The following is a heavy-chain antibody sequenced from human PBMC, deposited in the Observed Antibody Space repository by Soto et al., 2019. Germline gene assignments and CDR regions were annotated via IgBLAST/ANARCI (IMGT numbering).Heavy chain of an antibody. Sequence: EVQLVESGGGLIQPGGSLRLSCAASGFTVSSNYMSWVRQAPGKGLEWVSVIYSGGSTYYADSVKGRFTISRDNSKHTLYLPMNSLRAEDTAVYYCARDRVESGYPEYFQHWGPGTLVTVSS. CDR3: ARDRVESGYPEYFQH. D-gene: IGHD3-22*01. CDR2: IYSGGST. J-gene: IGHJ1*01. V-gene: IGHV3-53*01. CDR1: GFTVSSNY.